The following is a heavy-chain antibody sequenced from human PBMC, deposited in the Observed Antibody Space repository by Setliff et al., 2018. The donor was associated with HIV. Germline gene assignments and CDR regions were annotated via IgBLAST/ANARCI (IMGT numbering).Heavy chain of an antibody. Sequence: PGGSLRLSCTVVGFSIENFDMHWVRQAPGKGLEWVSVISYDGSRISYADSVKGRFTISRDNSKNTLYLQMNSLRAEDTAVYYCAKDIHCTGGSCKHFDCWGQGTLVTVSS. CDR3: AKDIHCTGGSCKHFDC. J-gene: IGHJ4*02. V-gene: IGHV3-30*07. CDR1: GFSIENFD. D-gene: IGHD2-8*02. CDR2: ISYDGSRI.